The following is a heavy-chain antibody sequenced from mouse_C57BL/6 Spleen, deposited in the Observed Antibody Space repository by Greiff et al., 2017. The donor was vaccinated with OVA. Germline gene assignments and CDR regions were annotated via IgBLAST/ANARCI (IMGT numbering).Heavy chain of an antibody. D-gene: IGHD1-1*01. CDR2: IDPSDSET. Sequence: VQLQQPGAELVRPGSSVKLSCKASGYTFTSYWMHWVKQRPLQGLEWIGNIDPSDSETHYNQKFKDKATLTVDKSSSTAYMQLSSLTSEDSAVYYCARGDYYGSSYVFDYWGQGTTLTVSS. CDR3: ARGDYYGSSYVFDY. V-gene: IGHV1-52*01. J-gene: IGHJ2*01. CDR1: GYTFTSYW.